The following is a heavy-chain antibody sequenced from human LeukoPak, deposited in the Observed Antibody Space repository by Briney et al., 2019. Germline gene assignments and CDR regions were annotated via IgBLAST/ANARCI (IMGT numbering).Heavy chain of an antibody. J-gene: IGHJ5*02. CDR1: GGSFSDYY. V-gene: IGHV4-34*01. D-gene: IGHD1-1*01. Sequence: SETLSLTCAVYGGSFSDYYWSWIRQPPGKGLEWIGEINHSGSTDYNPSLKSRVTISVDTSKMYFSLRLSSVTAADTAVYYCARVNWRAYNWFDPWGQGTLVTVSS. CDR2: INHSGST. CDR3: ARVNWRAYNWFDP.